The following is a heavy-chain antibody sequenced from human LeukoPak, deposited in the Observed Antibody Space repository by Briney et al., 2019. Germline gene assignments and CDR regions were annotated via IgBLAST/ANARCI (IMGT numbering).Heavy chain of an antibody. CDR1: GFTFSSYW. CDR2: ISGSGGST. Sequence: PGGSLRLSCAASGFTFSSYWMHWVRQAPGKGLVWVSAISGSGGSTYYADSVKGRFTISRDNSKNTLYLQMNSLRAEDTAVYYCARGLIAARLNDAFDIWGQGTMVTVSS. CDR3: ARGLIAARLNDAFDI. D-gene: IGHD6-6*01. V-gene: IGHV3-23*01. J-gene: IGHJ3*02.